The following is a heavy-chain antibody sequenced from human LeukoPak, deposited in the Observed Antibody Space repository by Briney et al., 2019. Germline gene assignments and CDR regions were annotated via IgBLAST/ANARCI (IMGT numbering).Heavy chain of an antibody. CDR2: IRYDGSNK. Sequence: PGGSLRLSCAASGFNFSSYGMHWVRQAPGKGLEWVAFIRYDGSNKYYADSVKGRFTISRDNSKDTLYLQMNSLRAEDTAVYYCAKDSGDYSGYWGQGTLVTVSS. V-gene: IGHV3-30*02. CDR1: GFNFSSYG. J-gene: IGHJ4*02. D-gene: IGHD2-15*01. CDR3: AKDSGDYSGY.